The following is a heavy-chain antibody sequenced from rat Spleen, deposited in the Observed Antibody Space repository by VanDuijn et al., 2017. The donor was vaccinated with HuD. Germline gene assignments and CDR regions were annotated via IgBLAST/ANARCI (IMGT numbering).Heavy chain of an antibody. CDR1: GFTFSNYG. V-gene: IGHV5S23*01. CDR2: ITNTGGSI. CDR3: ARRHYGYTDYFDY. J-gene: IGHJ2*01. D-gene: IGHD1-9*01. Sequence: EVQLVESGGGLVQPGRSLKLSCAASGFTFSNYGMAWVRQTPTRGLEWVASITNTGGSIYYPDSVKGRFTISRDNAKSSLYLQMDSLRSEDTATYYCARRHYGYTDYFDYWGQGVMVTVSS.